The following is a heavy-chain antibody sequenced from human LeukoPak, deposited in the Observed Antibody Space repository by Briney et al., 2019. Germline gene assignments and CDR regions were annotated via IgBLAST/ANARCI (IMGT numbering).Heavy chain of an antibody. D-gene: IGHD2/OR15-2a*01. V-gene: IGHV3-7*01. CDR2: IKQDGSDK. Sequence: GGSLRLSCAASGCTFSSYWRTWIRQAPGKGLEWVASIKQDGSDKNYVYSVKGRFTISRDNAKNSLYLQMNSLRDEDTAVYYCARTRLSSDCWGQGTLVTVSS. CDR1: GCTFSSYW. J-gene: IGHJ4*02. CDR3: ARTRLSSDC.